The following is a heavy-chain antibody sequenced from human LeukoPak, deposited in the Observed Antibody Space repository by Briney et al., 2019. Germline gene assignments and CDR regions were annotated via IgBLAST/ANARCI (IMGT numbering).Heavy chain of an antibody. CDR3: ASSTYYYDSSGYYWGILGY. V-gene: IGHV1-8*01. CDR2: MNPNSGNT. CDR1: GYTFTSYD. Sequence: GASVKVSCKASGYTFTSYDINRVRQATGQGLEWMGWMNPNSGNTGYAQKFQGRVTMTRNTSISTAYMELSSLRSEDTAVYYCASSTYYYDSSGYYWGILGYWGQGTLVTVSS. J-gene: IGHJ4*02. D-gene: IGHD3-22*01.